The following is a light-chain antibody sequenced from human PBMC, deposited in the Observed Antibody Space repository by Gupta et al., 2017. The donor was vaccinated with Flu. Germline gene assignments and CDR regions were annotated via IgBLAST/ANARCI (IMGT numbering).Light chain of an antibody. CDR1: NIGRET. J-gene: IGLJ3*02. CDR3: QVWDTNNDHGV. Sequence: SYVLTQPPSVSVAPGQTARITCGGNNIGRETVHWYQQKPGQAPVLVVCDDRDRPSGIPERFSGSNAGNTATLTISRVEAGDEADDYCQVWDTNNDHGVFGGGTMLTVL. CDR2: DDR. V-gene: IGLV3-21*02.